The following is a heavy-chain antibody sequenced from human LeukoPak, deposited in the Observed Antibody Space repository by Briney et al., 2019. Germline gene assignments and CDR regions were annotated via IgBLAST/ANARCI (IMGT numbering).Heavy chain of an antibody. CDR3: ARDRQGRWYYDFWSGYYLDY. CDR1: GYTFTSYG. J-gene: IGHJ4*02. V-gene: IGHV1-18*01. D-gene: IGHD3-3*01. Sequence: ASVKVSCKASGYTFTSYGISWVRQAPGQGLEWMGWISAYNGNTNYAQKLQGRVTMTTDTSTSTAYMELRSLRSDDTAVYYCARDRQGRWYYDFWSGYYLDYWGQGTLVTVSS. CDR2: ISAYNGNT.